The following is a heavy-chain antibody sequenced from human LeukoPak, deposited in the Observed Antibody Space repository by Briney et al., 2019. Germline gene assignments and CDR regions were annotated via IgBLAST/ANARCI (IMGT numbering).Heavy chain of an antibody. Sequence: GGSLRLSCAASGFTFSSYAMHWVRQAPGKGLEYVSAISSNGGSTYYANSVKGRFTISRDNSKNTLHLQMGSLRAEDMAVYYCARRRGYSYDLDYWGQGTLVTVSS. J-gene: IGHJ4*02. CDR3: ARRRGYSYDLDY. V-gene: IGHV3-64*01. D-gene: IGHD5-18*01. CDR1: GFTFSSYA. CDR2: ISSNGGST.